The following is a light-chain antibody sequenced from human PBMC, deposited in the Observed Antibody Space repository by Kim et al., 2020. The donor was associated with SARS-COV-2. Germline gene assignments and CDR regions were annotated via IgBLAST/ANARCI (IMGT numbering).Light chain of an antibody. J-gene: IGLJ2*01. V-gene: IGLV3-9*01. CDR3: QVWDSRHVV. CDR2: RDT. CDR1: NIENKN. Sequence: SYELTQPLSVSVALGQTARITCEGDNIENKNVHWYQQKPGLTPILVIYRDTNRPSEIPERFSGSNSGNTATLTISRAQAGDEADYYCQVWDSRHVVFGGGTQLTVL.